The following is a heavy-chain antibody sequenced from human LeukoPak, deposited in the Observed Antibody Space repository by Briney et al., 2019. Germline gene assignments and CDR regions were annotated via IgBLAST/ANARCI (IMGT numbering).Heavy chain of an antibody. V-gene: IGHV3-30*02. CDR1: GFILSSYG. D-gene: IGHD6-13*01. J-gene: IGHJ5*02. Sequence: GGSLRLSCAASGFILSSYGMHWVRQAPGKGLEWVAFIRYDGSNKYYADSVKGRFTISRDNSKNTLYLQMNSLRAEDTAVYYCAKDRYSSSPNWFDPWGQGTLVTVSS. CDR2: IRYDGSNK. CDR3: AKDRYSSSPNWFDP.